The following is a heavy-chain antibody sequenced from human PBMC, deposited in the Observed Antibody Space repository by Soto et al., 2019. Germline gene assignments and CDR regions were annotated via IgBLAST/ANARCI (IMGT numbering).Heavy chain of an antibody. V-gene: IGHV3-30*18. CDR1: GFMFSYYA. J-gene: IGHJ4*02. Sequence: QVQLVESGGGVVQPGRSLRLSCAASGFMFSYYAMHWVRQAPGKGLEWVAVISYDGSDKYYADSVKGRFTISRDNSRNTLNLQMNSLRADDTAVYYCAKGLGELSPESYDYWGQGTLITVSS. CDR2: ISYDGSDK. D-gene: IGHD3-16*02. CDR3: AKGLGELSPESYDY.